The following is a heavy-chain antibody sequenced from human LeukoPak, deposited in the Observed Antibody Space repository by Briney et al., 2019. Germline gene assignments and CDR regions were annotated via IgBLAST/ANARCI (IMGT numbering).Heavy chain of an antibody. J-gene: IGHJ4*02. CDR1: GFTFSSYS. V-gene: IGHV3-21*01. Sequence: GGFLRLSCAASGFTFSSYSMNWVRQAPGKGLEWVSSISSSSSYIYYADSVKGRFTISRDNAKNSLYLQMNSLRAEDTAVYYCARGTYSGYDQMTTVTFDYWGQGTLVTVSS. D-gene: IGHD4-17*01. CDR3: ARGTYSGYDQMTTVTFDY. CDR2: ISSSSSYI.